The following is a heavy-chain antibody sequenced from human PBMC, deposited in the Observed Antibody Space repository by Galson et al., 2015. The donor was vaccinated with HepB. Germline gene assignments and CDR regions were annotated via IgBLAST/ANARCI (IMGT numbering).Heavy chain of an antibody. J-gene: IGHJ4*02. Sequence: SVKVSCKASGYTFTSYDINWVRQATGQGLEWMGWMNPNSGNTGYAQKFQGRVTMTRNTSISTAYMELSSLRSEDTAVYYCARVLDIGRFLEWLSARRLYYFDYWGQGTLVTVSS. D-gene: IGHD3-3*01. V-gene: IGHV1-8*01. CDR1: GYTFTSYD. CDR3: ARVLDIGRFLEWLSARRLYYFDY. CDR2: MNPNSGNT.